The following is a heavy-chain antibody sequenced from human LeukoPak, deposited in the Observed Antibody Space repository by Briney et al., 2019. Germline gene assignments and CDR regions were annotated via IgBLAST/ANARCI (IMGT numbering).Heavy chain of an antibody. J-gene: IGHJ4*02. CDR3: ARDSAFADY. V-gene: IGHV1-3*04. CDR2: INTXNGXX. D-gene: IGHD3-3*02. CDR1: GYSFTNYR. Sequence: ASVKVSCKAAGYSFTNYRMDWVRLAPGQGLEWMGWINTXNGXXXXXXNXXXXXTXTRDTSASIGYMELSSLISEDTAIYYCARDSAFADYWGQGTLVTVSS.